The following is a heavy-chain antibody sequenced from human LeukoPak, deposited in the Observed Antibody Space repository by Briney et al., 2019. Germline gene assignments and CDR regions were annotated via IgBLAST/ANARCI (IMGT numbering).Heavy chain of an antibody. V-gene: IGHV1-2*04. CDR1: GGTFSSYA. J-gene: IGHJ4*02. CDR3: ARSTTYKPLFDY. Sequence: ASVKVSCTASGGTFSSYAISWVRQAPGQGLEWMGWINPNSGGTNYAQKFQGWVTMTRDTSISTAYMELSRLRSDDTAVYYCARSTTYKPLFDYWGQGTLVTVSS. CDR2: INPNSGGT. D-gene: IGHD4-17*01.